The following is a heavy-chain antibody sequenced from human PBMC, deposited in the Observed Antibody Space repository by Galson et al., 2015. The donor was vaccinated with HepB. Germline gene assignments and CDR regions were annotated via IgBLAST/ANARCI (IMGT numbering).Heavy chain of an antibody. CDR1: GYTLTELS. Sequence: SVKVSCKVSGYTLTELSMHWVRQAPGKGLEWMGGFDPEDGETIYAQKFQGRVTMTEDTSTDTAYMELSSLRSEDTAVYYCATIDRWLRKGSFDYWGQGTLVTVSS. CDR2: FDPEDGET. CDR3: ATIDRWLRKGSFDY. V-gene: IGHV1-24*01. D-gene: IGHD5-24*01. J-gene: IGHJ4*02.